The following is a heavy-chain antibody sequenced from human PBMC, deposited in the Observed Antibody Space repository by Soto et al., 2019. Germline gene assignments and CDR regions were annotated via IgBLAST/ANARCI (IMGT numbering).Heavy chain of an antibody. CDR3: ATDQGVAAASITWFDP. Sequence: ASETLSLTCTVSGASMNSYHWSWIRQPAGKGLEWIGHIHSSGSTNYNPSLKSRVTMSVDTSKNQFSLRLMSLTAADTAVYYCATDQGVAAASITWFDPWGQGSLVTVSS. D-gene: IGHD6-13*01. CDR2: IHSSGST. J-gene: IGHJ5*02. CDR1: GASMNSYH. V-gene: IGHV4-4*07.